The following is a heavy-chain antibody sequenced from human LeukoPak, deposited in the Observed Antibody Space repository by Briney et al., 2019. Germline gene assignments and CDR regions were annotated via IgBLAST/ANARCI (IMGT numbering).Heavy chain of an antibody. CDR3: ARDLIGYQAAPDY. Sequence: PGRSLRLSCVASGFTFSSYSMNWVRQAPGKGLEWASSISSSSSYIYYADSVKGRFTISRDNAKNSLYLQMNSLRAEDTAVYYCARDLIGYQAAPDYWGQGTLVTVSS. CDR2: ISSSSSYI. D-gene: IGHD6-13*01. J-gene: IGHJ4*02. CDR1: GFTFSSYS. V-gene: IGHV3-21*01.